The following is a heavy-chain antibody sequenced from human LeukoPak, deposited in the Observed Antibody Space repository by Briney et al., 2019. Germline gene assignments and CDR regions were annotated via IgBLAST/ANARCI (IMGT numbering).Heavy chain of an antibody. CDR1: GFTFSSYS. Sequence: PGGSLRLSCAASGFTFSSYSMNWVRQAPGKGLEWVSSISSSSSYIYYADSVKGRSTISRDNAKNSLYLQMNSLRAEDTAVYYCARDEFIYYGSGSYYTKIDYWGQGTLVTVSS. CDR2: ISSSSSYI. CDR3: ARDEFIYYGSGSYYTKIDY. V-gene: IGHV3-21*01. D-gene: IGHD3-10*01. J-gene: IGHJ4*02.